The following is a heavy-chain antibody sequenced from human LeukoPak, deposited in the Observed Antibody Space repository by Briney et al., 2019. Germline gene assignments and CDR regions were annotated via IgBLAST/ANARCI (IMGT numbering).Heavy chain of an antibody. J-gene: IGHJ4*02. CDR3: ARQSSPFYFVDY. CDR2: LYFRGNT. Sequence: PSETLSLTCSVSGGSISINSYYWDWIRQSPGKALEWLGSLYFRGNTCYNPSLKSRVSISVDTSKNQFSLRLNSVTAADTAVYFCARQSSPFYFVDYWGQGIPVTVSS. CDR1: GGSISINSYY. D-gene: IGHD2/OR15-2a*01. V-gene: IGHV4-39*07.